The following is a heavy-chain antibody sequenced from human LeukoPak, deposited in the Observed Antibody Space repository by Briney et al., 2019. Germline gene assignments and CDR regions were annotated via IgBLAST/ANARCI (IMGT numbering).Heavy chain of an antibody. CDR3: ARARYCIGSTCPAGYYGMDA. Sequence: ASVKVSCKASGGTFSSYAISWVRQAPGQGLEWMGWINTNTGNPTYAQGFTGRFVFSLDTSVSTAYLEISSLKAEDTAVYYCARARYCIGSTCPAGYYGMDAWGQGTTVTVSS. J-gene: IGHJ6*02. CDR2: INTNTGNP. V-gene: IGHV7-4-1*02. D-gene: IGHD2-15*01. CDR1: GGTFSSYA.